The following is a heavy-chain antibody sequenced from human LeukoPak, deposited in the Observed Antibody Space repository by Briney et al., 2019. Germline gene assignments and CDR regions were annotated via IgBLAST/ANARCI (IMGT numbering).Heavy chain of an antibody. CDR3: ARGIPGFGYGDY. J-gene: IGHJ4*02. D-gene: IGHD3-10*01. Sequence: SETLSLTCAVYGGSFSGYYWSWIRQLPGKGLEWIGEINHSGSTNYNPSLKSRVTISVDTSKNQFSLKLSSVTAADTAVYYCARGIPGFGYGDYLAQGTLVTVSS. CDR1: GGSFSGYY. V-gene: IGHV4-34*01. CDR2: INHSGST.